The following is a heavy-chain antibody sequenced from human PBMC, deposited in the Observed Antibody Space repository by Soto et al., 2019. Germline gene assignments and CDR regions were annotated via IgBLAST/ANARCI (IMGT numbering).Heavy chain of an antibody. CDR3: ARAEGSYGWAYFDY. J-gene: IGHJ4*02. V-gene: IGHV4-31*03. CDR1: GGSISSGGYY. D-gene: IGHD3-10*01. CDR2: IYYSGST. Sequence: LSLPCTFSGGSISSGGYYWSWIRQHPGKGLEWIGYIYYSGSTYYNPSLKSRVTISVDTSKNQFSLKLSSVTAADTAVYYCARAEGSYGWAYFDYWGQGTLVTVSS.